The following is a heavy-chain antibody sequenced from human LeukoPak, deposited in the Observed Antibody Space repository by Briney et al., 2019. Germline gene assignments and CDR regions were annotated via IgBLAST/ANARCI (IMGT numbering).Heavy chain of an antibody. D-gene: IGHD7-27*01. CDR3: IRIRTGDGNSIFYY. Sequence: GGSLKLSCAASGFTFSGSAIHWVRQASGRGLEWVGRIRSKTNNYATAYSESVRGRFTISRDDSQNTAYLQMNSLKAEDTAVYYCIRIRTGDGNSIFYYWGQGTLVTVSS. CDR1: GFTFSGSA. J-gene: IGHJ4*02. V-gene: IGHV3-73*01. CDR2: IRSKTNNYAT.